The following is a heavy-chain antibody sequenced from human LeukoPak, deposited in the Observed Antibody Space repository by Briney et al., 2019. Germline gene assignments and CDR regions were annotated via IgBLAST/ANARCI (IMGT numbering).Heavy chain of an antibody. V-gene: IGHV4-39*01. J-gene: IGHJ5*02. D-gene: IGHD2-15*01. Sequence: SETPSLTCTVSGGSISSSSYYWGWIRQPPGKGLEWIGSIYYSGSTYYNPSLKSRVTISVDTSKNQFSLKLSSVTAADTAVYYCARHSQDLGYCSGGSCYSPDWFDPWGQGTLVTVSS. CDR3: ARHSQDLGYCSGGSCYSPDWFDP. CDR1: GGSISSSSYY. CDR2: IYYSGST.